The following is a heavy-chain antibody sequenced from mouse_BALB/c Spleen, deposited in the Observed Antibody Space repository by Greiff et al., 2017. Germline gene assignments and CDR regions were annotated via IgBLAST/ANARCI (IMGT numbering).Heavy chain of an antibody. Sequence: VKLQQSGAELMKPGASVKISCKATGYSFSSYWIEWVKQRPGHGLEWIGEILPGSGSTNYNEKFKGKATFTADTSSNTAYMQLSSLTSEDSAVYYCARSGFKYAMDYWGQGTSVTVSS. CDR3: ARSGFKYAMDY. CDR2: ILPGSGST. J-gene: IGHJ4*01. V-gene: IGHV1-9*01. CDR1: GYSFSSYW.